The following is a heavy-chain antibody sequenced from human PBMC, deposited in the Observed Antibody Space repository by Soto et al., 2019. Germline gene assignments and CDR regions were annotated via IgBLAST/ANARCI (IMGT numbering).Heavy chain of an antibody. V-gene: IGHV4-39*01. Sequence: PSETLSLTCTVSGGSISSSSYYWGWIRQPPGKGMEWIGSIYYSGSTYYNPSLKSRDTISVDTSKNQFSLNLSSVFASDTAVYYCAEEDAAMVDWGQGTLVTVS. CDR2: IYYSGST. CDR1: GGSISSSSYY. CDR3: AEEDAAMVD. J-gene: IGHJ4*02. D-gene: IGHD5-18*01.